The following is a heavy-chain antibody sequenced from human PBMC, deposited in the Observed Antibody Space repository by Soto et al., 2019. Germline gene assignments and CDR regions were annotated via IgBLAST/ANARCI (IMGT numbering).Heavy chain of an antibody. CDR3: AKVRQQLVRYYYYGMDV. CDR1: GFTFSSYG. V-gene: IGHV3-30*18. J-gene: IGHJ6*02. CDR2: ISYDGSNK. Sequence: GGSLRLSCAASGFTFSSYGMHWVRQAPGKGLEWVAVISYDGSNKYYADSVKGRFTISRDNSKNTLYLQMNSLRAEDTAVYYCAKVRQQLVRYYYYGMDVWGQGNPGHRLL. D-gene: IGHD6-13*01.